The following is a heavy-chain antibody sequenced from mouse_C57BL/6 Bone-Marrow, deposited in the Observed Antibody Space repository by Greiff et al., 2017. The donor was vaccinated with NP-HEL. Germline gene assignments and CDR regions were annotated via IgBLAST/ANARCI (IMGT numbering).Heavy chain of an antibody. CDR2: IDPENGDT. Sequence: VQLQQSGAELVRPGASVKLSCTASGFNIKDDYMHWVKQRPEQGLEWIGWIDPENGDTEYASKFQGKATITADTSSNTAYLQLSSLTSEDTAVYYGTTSYYGSRGYWYFDVWGTGTTVTVSS. CDR3: TTSYYGSRGYWYFDV. J-gene: IGHJ1*03. V-gene: IGHV14-4*01. D-gene: IGHD1-1*01. CDR1: GFNIKDDY.